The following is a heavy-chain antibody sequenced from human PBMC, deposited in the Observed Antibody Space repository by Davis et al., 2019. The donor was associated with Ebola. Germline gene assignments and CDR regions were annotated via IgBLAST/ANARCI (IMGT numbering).Heavy chain of an antibody. CDR1: GLIVSDNY. Sequence: PGGSLRLSCAASGLIVSDNYMSWVRQAPGKGLEWVSVLYRDGRTYYADSVKGRFTISRDNSKNVLYLQLNTLRADDTAVYYCARHINGDFWYFDLWGRGTLVTVSS. CDR3: ARHINGDFWYFDL. D-gene: IGHD4-17*01. J-gene: IGHJ2*01. CDR2: LYRDGRT. V-gene: IGHV3-53*01.